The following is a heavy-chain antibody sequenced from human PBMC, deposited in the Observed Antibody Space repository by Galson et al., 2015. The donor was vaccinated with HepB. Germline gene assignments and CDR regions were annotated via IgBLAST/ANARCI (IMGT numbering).Heavy chain of an antibody. CDR2: ISYDGSKK. J-gene: IGHJ4*02. V-gene: IGHV3-30-3*01. Sequence: SLRLSCAASEFTFSSYAMYWVRQAPGKGLEWVAFISYDGSKKYYADSVKGRFTISRDNSENTLYLQMNSLRAEDTAVYYCVRVPAAGTTLVPRGFDYWGQGTLVTVSS. D-gene: IGHD6-13*01. CDR1: EFTFSSYA. CDR3: VRVPAAGTTLVPRGFDY.